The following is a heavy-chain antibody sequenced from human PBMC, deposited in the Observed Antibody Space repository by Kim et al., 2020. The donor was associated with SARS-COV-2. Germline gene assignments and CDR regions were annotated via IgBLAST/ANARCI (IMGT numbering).Heavy chain of an antibody. J-gene: IGHJ4*02. Sequence: GNGNTMYSQKFQGRVTFTTDTSASTAYMELSFLSSEDSAVYYCLGGFYFDYWGQGTLVTVSS. CDR2: GNGNT. CDR3: LGGFYFDY. V-gene: IGHV1-3*01. D-gene: IGHD3-16*01.